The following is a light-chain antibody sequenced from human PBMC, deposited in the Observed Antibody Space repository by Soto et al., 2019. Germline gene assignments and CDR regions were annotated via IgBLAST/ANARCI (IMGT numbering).Light chain of an antibody. CDR3: QQYNNLPPT. Sequence: DIVMTQSPLTLSVSPGESATLSCRASERVSTNLAWYQQTPGQAPRLLIYSASRRPTDIPVRFSGSGSGAEFTLXISSLQSEDFAIYYCQQYNNLPPTFGQGTKE. J-gene: IGKJ1*01. CDR1: ERVSTN. V-gene: IGKV3-15*01. CDR2: SAS.